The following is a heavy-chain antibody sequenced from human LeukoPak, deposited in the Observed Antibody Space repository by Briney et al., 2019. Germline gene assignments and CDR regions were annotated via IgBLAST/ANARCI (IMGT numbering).Heavy chain of an antibody. Sequence: GGSLRLSCAASGFTFSSYAMHWVRQAPGKGLEWVAVTSPDEGLKFYGDSVKGRFTISRDNSKNTMYLQMNNLREEDTAVYYCTRDPILGAPDYFDYWGQGTLVTVSS. CDR2: TSPDEGLK. D-gene: IGHD1-26*01. CDR1: GFTFSSYA. J-gene: IGHJ4*02. V-gene: IGHV3-30*04. CDR3: TRDPILGAPDYFDY.